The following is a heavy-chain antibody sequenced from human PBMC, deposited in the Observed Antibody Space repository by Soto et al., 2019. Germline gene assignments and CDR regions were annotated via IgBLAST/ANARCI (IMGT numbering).Heavy chain of an antibody. CDR2: IRSKANSYAT. V-gene: IGHV3-73*01. Sequence: GKGLEWVGRIRSKANSYATAYAASVKGRFTISRDDSKNTAYLQMNSLKTEDTAVYYCTRLGTQQLVSRFYGMAVRG. D-gene: IGHD6-13*01. CDR3: TRLGTQQLVSRFYGMAV. J-gene: IGHJ6*01.